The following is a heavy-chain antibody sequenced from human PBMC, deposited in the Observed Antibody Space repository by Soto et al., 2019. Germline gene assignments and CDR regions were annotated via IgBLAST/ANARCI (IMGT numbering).Heavy chain of an antibody. J-gene: IGHJ3*02. V-gene: IGHV1-2*02. Sequence: VASVKVSCKASGYTFAGYYMHWVRQAPGQGLEWMGWINPNSGGTNYAQKFQGRVTMTRDTSISTAYMELSRLRSDDTAVYYCARDGIVVARDDDAFDIWGQGTMVTVSS. CDR2: INPNSGGT. CDR3: ARDGIVVARDDDAFDI. D-gene: IGHD3-22*01. CDR1: GYTFAGYY.